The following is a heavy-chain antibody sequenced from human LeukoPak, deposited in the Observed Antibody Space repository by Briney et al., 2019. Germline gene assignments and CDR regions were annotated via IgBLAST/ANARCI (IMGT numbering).Heavy chain of an antibody. CDR1: GFTFSSYG. Sequence: GGSLRLSCAASGFTFSSYGMHWVRQAPGKGLEWVAVISYDGSNKYYADSVKGRFTISRDNSKNTLYLQMNSLRAEDTAVYYCAKEGAIKYYYDSSGYCEWGQGTLVTVSS. V-gene: IGHV3-30*18. J-gene: IGHJ4*02. CDR2: ISYDGSNK. D-gene: IGHD3-22*01. CDR3: AKEGAIKYYYDSSGYCE.